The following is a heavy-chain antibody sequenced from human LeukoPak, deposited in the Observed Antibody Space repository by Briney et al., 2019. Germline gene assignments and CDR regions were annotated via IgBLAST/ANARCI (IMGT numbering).Heavy chain of an antibody. V-gene: IGHV1-2*02. CDR1: GYTFTGYY. CDR2: INPNSGGT. D-gene: IGHD3-10*01. Sequence: ASVKVSCKASGYTFTGYYMHWVRQAPGQGLEWMGWINPNSGGTNYAQKFQGRVTMTRDTSISTAYMELSRLRSDDTAVYYCARSPEGYYGSGSYPDYWGRGTLVTVSS. J-gene: IGHJ4*02. CDR3: ARSPEGYYGSGSYPDY.